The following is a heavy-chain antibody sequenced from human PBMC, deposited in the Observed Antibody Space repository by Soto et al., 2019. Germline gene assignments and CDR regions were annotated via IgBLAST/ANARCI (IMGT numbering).Heavy chain of an antibody. CDR3: ARDQTTGDWFDA. D-gene: IGHD4-17*01. V-gene: IGHV3-74*03. Sequence: CAASGFSFSNYWMHWVRQAPGKGLVWVSRINGDGSDTKYADSVKGRFTISRDNARNTVYLQMNSLRADDTAVYYCARDQTTGDWFDAWGQGALVTVSS. CDR1: GFSFSNYW. CDR2: INGDGSDT. J-gene: IGHJ5*02.